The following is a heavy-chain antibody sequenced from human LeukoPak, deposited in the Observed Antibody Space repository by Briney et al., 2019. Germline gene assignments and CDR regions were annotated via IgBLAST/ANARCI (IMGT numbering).Heavy chain of an antibody. V-gene: IGHV3-33*01. CDR1: GFTFNSYG. D-gene: IGHD2-8*01. Sequence: PGGSLRLSCAASGFTFNSYGMNWVRQAPGKGLEWVAVIWYDGSKTYYADSVKGRFTISRDNAKNSLYLQMNSLRAEDTAVYYCARDESPNLFAFDIWGQGTMVTVSS. CDR3: ARDESPNLFAFDI. J-gene: IGHJ3*02. CDR2: IWYDGSKT.